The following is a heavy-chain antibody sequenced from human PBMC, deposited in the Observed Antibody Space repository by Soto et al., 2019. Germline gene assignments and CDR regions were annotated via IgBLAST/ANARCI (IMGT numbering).Heavy chain of an antibody. CDR3: ARRINSYDTGLDYYYFMDV. CDR2: INPSGGST. Sequence: ASVKVSCKASGYTFTSYYMHWVRQAPGQGLEWMGIINPSGGSTSYAQKFQGRVTMTRDTSTSTVYMELSSLRSEDTAVYYCARRINSYDTGLDYYYFMDVWGQGTTVTVS. CDR1: GYTFTSYY. V-gene: IGHV1-46*03. J-gene: IGHJ6*02. D-gene: IGHD5-18*01.